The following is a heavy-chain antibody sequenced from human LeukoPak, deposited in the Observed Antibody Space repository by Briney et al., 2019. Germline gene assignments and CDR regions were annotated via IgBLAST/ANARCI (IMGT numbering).Heavy chain of an antibody. CDR2: ISSSSSYI. CDR3: ARSGTVTTLDY. D-gene: IGHD4-17*01. CDR1: GFTFDDYG. J-gene: IGHJ4*02. Sequence: TGGSLRLSCAASGFTFDDYGMSWVRQAPGKGLEWVSYISSSSSYIYYADSVKGRFTISRDNAKNSLYLQMNSLRAEDTAVYYCARSGTVTTLDYWGQGTLVTVSS. V-gene: IGHV3-21*05.